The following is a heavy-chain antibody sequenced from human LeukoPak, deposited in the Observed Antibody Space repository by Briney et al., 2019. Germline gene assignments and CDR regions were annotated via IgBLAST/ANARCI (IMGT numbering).Heavy chain of an antibody. CDR3: ARPSYYGSESQLYYFGY. D-gene: IGHD3-10*01. Sequence: GGSLRLSCAASGFTFNNYGMHWVRQAPGKGLEWVAVIWYDGYNEFYADSVKGRFTISRDNSKNTLYLQMDSLRAEDTAVYYCARPSYYGSESQLYYFGYWGQGTLVTVSS. J-gene: IGHJ4*02. CDR2: IWYDGYNE. V-gene: IGHV3-33*01. CDR1: GFTFNNYG.